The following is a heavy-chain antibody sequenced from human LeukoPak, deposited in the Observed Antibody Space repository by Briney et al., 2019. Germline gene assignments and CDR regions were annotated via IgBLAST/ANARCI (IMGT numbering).Heavy chain of an antibody. CDR3: AAPAVDIVATTYYYYGMDV. J-gene: IGHJ6*02. Sequence: EASVKVSCKASGYTFTSYGISWVRQAPGQGLEWMGWISAYNGNTNYAQKLQGRVTMTTDTSTSTAYMELRSLRSDDTAVYYCAAPAVDIVATTYYYYGMDVWGQGTTVTVSS. D-gene: IGHD5-12*01. CDR2: ISAYNGNT. CDR1: GYTFTSYG. V-gene: IGHV1-18*01.